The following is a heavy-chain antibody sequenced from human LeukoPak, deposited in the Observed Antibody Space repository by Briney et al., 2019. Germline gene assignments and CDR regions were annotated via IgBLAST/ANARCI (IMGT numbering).Heavy chain of an antibody. D-gene: IGHD1-26*01. CDR1: GGSISSYY. J-gene: IGHJ4*02. CDR2: IYYSGST. CDR3: AGSGSYPPLFDY. V-gene: IGHV4-59*01. Sequence: SETLSLTCTVSGGSISSYYWSWIRQPPGKGLEMIGYIYYSGSTNYNPSLKSRVTILLDTSKNQFSLKLSSVTAADTAVYYCAGSGSYPPLFDYWGQGTLVTVSS.